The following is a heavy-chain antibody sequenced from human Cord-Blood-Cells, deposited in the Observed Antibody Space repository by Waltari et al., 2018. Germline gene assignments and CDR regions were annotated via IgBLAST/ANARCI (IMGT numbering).Heavy chain of an antibody. CDR1: GYTFTSYA. J-gene: IGHJ4*02. CDR3: ARDRVRAIAAAGNNDY. V-gene: IGHV1-3*01. Sequence: QVQLVQSGAEVKKPGASVKVSCKASGYTFTSYALHWVRQAPGQRLEWMGWINAGNGNTKYSQKFQGRVTITRDTSASTAYMELSSLRSEDTAVYYCARDRVRAIAAAGNNDYWGQGTLVTVSS. CDR2: INAGNGNT. D-gene: IGHD6-13*01.